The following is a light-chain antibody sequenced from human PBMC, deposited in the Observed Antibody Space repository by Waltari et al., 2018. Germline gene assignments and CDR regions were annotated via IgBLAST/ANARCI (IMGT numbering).Light chain of an antibody. Sequence: DIVMTQSPVSLPVTPGEPASISCRSSQSLLHRDGYNYVDWYLQKPGQSPQLRIYLGANRASGVPDRFSGSGSGTDFTLKISRVEAEDVGVYYCMQALRTWTFGQGTKVEIK. V-gene: IGKV2-28*01. J-gene: IGKJ1*01. CDR3: MQALRTWT. CDR1: QSLLHRDGYNY. CDR2: LGA.